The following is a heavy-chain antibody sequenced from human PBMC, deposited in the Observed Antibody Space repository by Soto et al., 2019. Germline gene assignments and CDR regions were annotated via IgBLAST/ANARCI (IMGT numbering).Heavy chain of an antibody. CDR1: GFTFSSYS. Sequence: GGSLRLSCAASGFTFSSYSMNWVRQAPGKGLEWVSSISSSSSYIYYADSVKGRFTISRDNAKNSLYLQMNSLRAEDTAVYHCARDRGITIFGVVRPNRVRYGMDVWGQGTTVTVSS. CDR3: ARDRGITIFGVVRPNRVRYGMDV. J-gene: IGHJ6*02. D-gene: IGHD3-3*01. CDR2: ISSSSSYI. V-gene: IGHV3-21*01.